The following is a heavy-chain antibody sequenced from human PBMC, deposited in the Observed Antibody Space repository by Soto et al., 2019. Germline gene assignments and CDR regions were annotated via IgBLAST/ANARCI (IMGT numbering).Heavy chain of an antibody. CDR3: AKDQGSDSSGWYYYYYGMDV. V-gene: IGHV3-23*01. CDR2: ISGSGGST. J-gene: IGHJ6*02. Sequence: PRGSLRLSCAYSVFNFISYAMSWVRQAPGKGLEWVSAISGSGGSTYYADSVKGRFTISRDNSKNTLYLQMNSLRAEDTAVYYCAKDQGSDSSGWYYYYYGMDVWGQGTTVTVSS. D-gene: IGHD6-19*01. CDR1: VFNFISYA.